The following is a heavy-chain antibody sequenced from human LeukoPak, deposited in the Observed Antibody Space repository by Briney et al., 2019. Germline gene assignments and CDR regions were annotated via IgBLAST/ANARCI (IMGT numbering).Heavy chain of an antibody. D-gene: IGHD3-3*01. V-gene: IGHV3-30*18. CDR2: ISYDGSNK. CDR1: GFTFSSYG. Sequence: GGSLRLSCAASGFTFSSYGMHWVRQAPGKGLEWVAVISYDGSNKYYADSVKGRFTISRDNSKNTLYLQMNSLRAEDTAVYYCAQDKYDFWIDYWGQGTLVTVSS. CDR3: AQDKYDFWIDY. J-gene: IGHJ4*02.